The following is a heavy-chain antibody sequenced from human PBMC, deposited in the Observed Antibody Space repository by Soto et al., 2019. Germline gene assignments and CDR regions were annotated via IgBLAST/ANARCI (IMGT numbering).Heavy chain of an antibody. CDR2: ISNDGSTT. V-gene: IGHV3-74*01. CDR3: ALDPYNWTGPFEF. CDR1: GFTFGRYW. J-gene: IGHJ4*02. D-gene: IGHD1-20*01. Sequence: GGSLRLSCAASGFTFGRYWMHWVRQAPGKGLVWVSRISNDGSTTGYADSVKGRFTISRDNANNTLYLQMNSLRAEDTAVYHCALDPYNWTGPFEFWGQGTLVPVS.